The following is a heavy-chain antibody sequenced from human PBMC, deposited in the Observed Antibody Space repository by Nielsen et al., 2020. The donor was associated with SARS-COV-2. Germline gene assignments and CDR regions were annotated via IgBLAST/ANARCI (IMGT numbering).Heavy chain of an antibody. CDR3: ARDPNKHYDFWRGMPYFDS. Sequence: ASVKVSCKASGYTFTDYYIHWVRQAPGQGLEWMGRINPYSGGTNYAQKFQGTVTMTRDTSTSTVYMEVSNLKSEDTAVYYCARDPNKHYDFWRGMPYFDSWGQGTLVTVSS. CDR1: GYTFTDYY. J-gene: IGHJ4*02. CDR2: INPYSGGT. D-gene: IGHD3-3*01. V-gene: IGHV1-2*06.